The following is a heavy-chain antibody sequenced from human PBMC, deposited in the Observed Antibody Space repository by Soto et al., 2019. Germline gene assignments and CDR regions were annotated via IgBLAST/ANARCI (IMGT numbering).Heavy chain of an antibody. D-gene: IGHD2-2*01. V-gene: IGHV4-31*03. CDR1: GGSISSGGYY. J-gene: IGHJ4*02. CDR3: ASLNPIHCSSTSCYEAGFDY. CDR2: IYYSGST. Sequence: QVQLQESGPGLVKPSQTLSLTCTVSGGSISSGGYYWSWIRQHPGKGLEWIGYIYYSGSTYYNPSLKRRVTISVDTSKNQFSLKLSSVTAADTAVYYCASLNPIHCSSTSCYEAGFDYWGQGTLVTVSS.